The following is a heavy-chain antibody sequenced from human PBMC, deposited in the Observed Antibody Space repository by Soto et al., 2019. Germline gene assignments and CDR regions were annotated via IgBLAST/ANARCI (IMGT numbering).Heavy chain of an antibody. J-gene: IGHJ4*02. CDR2: IYWDDDK. D-gene: IGHD3-9*01. Sequence: QITLKESGPTLVKPTQPLTLTCTFSGFSLSTSGVGVGWIRQPPGKALEWLALIYWDDDKRYSPSLKSRLTITKYTSKNQVVLTMTNMDPVDTATYYCAHANYDILTGYYAAPDYWGQGTLVTVSS. CDR1: GFSLSTSGVG. CDR3: AHANYDILTGYYAAPDY. V-gene: IGHV2-5*02.